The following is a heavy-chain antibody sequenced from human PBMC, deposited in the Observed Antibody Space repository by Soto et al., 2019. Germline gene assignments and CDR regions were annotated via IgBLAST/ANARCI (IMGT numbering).Heavy chain of an antibody. CDR3: ATRDIRPLNCSGGSCYSVNWYFDL. V-gene: IGHV4-31*03. CDR2: IYYSGST. D-gene: IGHD2-15*01. CDR1: GGSISSCGYY. Sequence: PSETLSLTCTVSGGSISSCGYYWSWIRQHPGKGLEWIGYIYYSGSTYYNPSLKSRVTISVDTSKSQFSLKLSSVTAADTAVYYCATRDIRPLNCSGGSCYSVNWYFDLWGRGTLVTVSS. J-gene: IGHJ2*01.